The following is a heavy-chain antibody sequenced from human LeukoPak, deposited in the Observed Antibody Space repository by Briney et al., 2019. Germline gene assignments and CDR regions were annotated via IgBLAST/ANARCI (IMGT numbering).Heavy chain of an antibody. Sequence: ASVKVSCKASGYTFTSYAMNWVRQAPGRGLEWMGWINTNTGNPTYAQGFTGRFVFSLDTSVSTAYLQISSLKAEDTAVYYCARGQYSGSPRGGFDYWGQGTLVTVSS. CDR1: GYTFTSYA. J-gene: IGHJ4*02. V-gene: IGHV7-4-1*02. CDR3: ARGQYSGSPRGGFDY. CDR2: INTNTGNP. D-gene: IGHD1-26*01.